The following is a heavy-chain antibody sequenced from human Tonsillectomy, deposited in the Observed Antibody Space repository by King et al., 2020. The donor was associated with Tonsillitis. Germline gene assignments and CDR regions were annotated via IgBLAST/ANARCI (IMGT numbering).Heavy chain of an antibody. CDR3: GREYWGAFDI. Sequence: VQLVESGGGLVKPGGSLRLPCAASGFTFSDYYMSWMRQAPGKGLEWISRINPSGTNTDYVDSVRGRFTISRDNGKNSMFLQMNSLRGEDTGVYYCGREYWGAFDIWGQGTVVTVSS. CDR2: INPSGTNT. CDR1: GFTFSDYY. D-gene: IGHD2-8*02. J-gene: IGHJ3*02. V-gene: IGHV3-11*06.